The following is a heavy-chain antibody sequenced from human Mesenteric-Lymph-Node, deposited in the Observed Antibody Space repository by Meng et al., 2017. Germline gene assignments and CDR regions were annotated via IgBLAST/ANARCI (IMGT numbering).Heavy chain of an antibody. CDR1: GGSISSSNYY. V-gene: IGHV4-30-4*01. CDR3: ARGQKGYFDL. Sequence: QPQEACPGLVKPSQTLSLTCTVSGGSISSSNYYWSWIRQPPGKGLEWSGHIYNSGSTYYNPSLKSRITISVGTSKNQFSLKLSSVTAADTAVYYCARGQKGYFDLWGRGTLVTVSS. J-gene: IGHJ2*01. CDR2: IYNSGST.